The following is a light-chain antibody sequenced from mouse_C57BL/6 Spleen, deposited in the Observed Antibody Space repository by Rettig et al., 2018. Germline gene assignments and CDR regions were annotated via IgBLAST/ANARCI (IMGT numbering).Light chain of an antibody. CDR3: QQGQSYPMYT. J-gene: IGKJ2*01. CDR1: QNINVW. V-gene: IGKV10-94*01. CDR2: KAS. Sequence: DIQMNQSPSSLSASLGDTITITCHASQNINVWLSWYQQKPGNIPKLLIYKASNLHTGVPSRFSGSGSGTGFTLTISSLQPEDIATYYCQQGQSYPMYTFG.